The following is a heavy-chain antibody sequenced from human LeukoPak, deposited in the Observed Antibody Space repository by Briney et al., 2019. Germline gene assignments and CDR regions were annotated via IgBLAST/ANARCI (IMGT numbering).Heavy chain of an antibody. D-gene: IGHD5-18*01. CDR3: ARHPLRGYSYGEGGDF. CDR2: LYYSGSA. V-gene: IGHV4-59*08. Sequence: PSETLSLTCTVSGGSVSGYYWSWIRQPPGKGLEWIGYLYYSGSAEYTPSLKSRVSISVDTSKNQVSLRLSSVTAADTAVYYCARHPLRGYSYGEGGDFWGQGTLVTVSS. CDR1: GGSVSGYY. J-gene: IGHJ4*02.